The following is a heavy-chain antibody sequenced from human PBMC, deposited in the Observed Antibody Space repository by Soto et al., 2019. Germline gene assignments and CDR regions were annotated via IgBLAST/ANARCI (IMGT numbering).Heavy chain of an antibody. CDR2: IDYSGRT. CDR1: GGSVRGGYYY. J-gene: IGHJ6*02. CDR3: AMIVQKDGSLLSNYSYGMEV. Sequence: LSLTCTVSGGSVRGGYYYWSWIRQPPGKGLEWIGYIDYSGRTNYNPSLKSRVTMSIDTSKNQFSLKLSSVTAADTAVYYCAMIVQKDGSLLSNYSYGMEVWGQGTKVTVSS. D-gene: IGHD3-22*01. V-gene: IGHV4-61*01.